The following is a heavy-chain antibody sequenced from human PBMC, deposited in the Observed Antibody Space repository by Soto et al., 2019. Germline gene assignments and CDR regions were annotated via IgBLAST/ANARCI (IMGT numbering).Heavy chain of an antibody. D-gene: IGHD3-3*01. J-gene: IGHJ3*02. CDR1: GYTFVDYG. CDR2: IGVYNGHT. V-gene: IGHV1-18*01. Sequence: QVHLVQSGAEVKKPGASVTVSCKASGYTFVDYGLNWVRQAPGQGLEWMGWIGVYNGHTNYAQNLQGRVTMTADTSTSTAYMELRGLRSDDTSVYYCGSPGGSGYADVFDIWGLGPMVTVSS. CDR3: GSPGGSGYADVFDI.